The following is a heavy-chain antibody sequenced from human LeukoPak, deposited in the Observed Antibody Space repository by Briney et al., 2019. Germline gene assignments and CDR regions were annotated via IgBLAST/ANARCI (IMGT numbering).Heavy chain of an antibody. D-gene: IGHD3-22*01. CDR3: ARSLTYYYDSSGYYYVPYFDY. Sequence: ASVKVSCKASGYTFTSYGISWVRQAPGQGLEWMGWISAYNGNTNYAQKLQGRVTMTTDTSTSTAYMELRSLRSDDTAVYYCARSLTYYYDSSGYYYVPYFDYWGQGTLVTVSS. V-gene: IGHV1-18*01. J-gene: IGHJ4*02. CDR2: ISAYNGNT. CDR1: GYTFTSYG.